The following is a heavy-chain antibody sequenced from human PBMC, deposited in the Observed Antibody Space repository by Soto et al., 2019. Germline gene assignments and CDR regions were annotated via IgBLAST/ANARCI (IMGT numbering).Heavy chain of an antibody. V-gene: IGHV3-30-3*01. Sequence: GGSLRLSCAASGFTFSSYAMHWVRQAPGKGLEWVAVISYDGSNKYYADSVKGRFTISRDNSKNTLYLQMNSLRAEDTAVYYCARDLQAVAGTSFYYYGMDVWGQGTTVTVSS. D-gene: IGHD6-19*01. CDR3: ARDLQAVAGTSFYYYGMDV. CDR2: ISYDGSNK. J-gene: IGHJ6*02. CDR1: GFTFSSYA.